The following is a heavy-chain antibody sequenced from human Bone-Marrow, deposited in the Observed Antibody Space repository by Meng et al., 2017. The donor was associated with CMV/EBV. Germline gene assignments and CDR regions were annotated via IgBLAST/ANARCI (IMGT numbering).Heavy chain of an antibody. CDR2: IGTTADRL. J-gene: IGHJ4*02. Sequence: FSSHYINWVRQAPAQGLEWLGVIGTTADRLRYAQNFKGRVIMTRDTSTSTVYMQLSSLRSEDTAVYFCVSTPPDSGDYVFYFHYWGQGSLVTVSS. V-gene: IGHV1-46*01. CDR3: VSTPPDSGDYVFYFHY. D-gene: IGHD3-3*01. CDR1: FSSHY.